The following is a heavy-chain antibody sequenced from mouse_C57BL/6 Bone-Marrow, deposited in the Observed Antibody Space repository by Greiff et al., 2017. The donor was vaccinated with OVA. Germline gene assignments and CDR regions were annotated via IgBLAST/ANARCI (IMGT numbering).Heavy chain of an antibody. V-gene: IGHV5-12*01. CDR2: ISNGGGST. Sequence: EVMLVESGGGLVQPGGSLKFSCAASGFTFNDYYMYWVRQTPEQSLEWVAYISNGGGSTYYPDTVKGRSTISRDNAKNTLYLQRSRLKSEDTAMYYCARQDYPHYFDYWGQGTTLTVSS. CDR1: GFTFNDYY. J-gene: IGHJ2*01. D-gene: IGHD2-4*01. CDR3: ARQDYPHYFDY.